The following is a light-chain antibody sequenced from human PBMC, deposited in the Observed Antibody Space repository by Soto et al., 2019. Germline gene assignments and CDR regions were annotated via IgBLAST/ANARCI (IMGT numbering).Light chain of an antibody. CDR2: GAS. CDR1: QSISSN. J-gene: IGKJ2*01. V-gene: IGKV3D-15*01. CDR3: QQYNDWPYT. Sequence: EIVMTQSPATLSVSPGERATLSCRASQSISSNSAWYQQKPGQAPRLLIYGASTRATGIPARFSGSGSGTEFTLTISSLQSGDFEVYYCQQYNDWPYTFGQGTKLEIK.